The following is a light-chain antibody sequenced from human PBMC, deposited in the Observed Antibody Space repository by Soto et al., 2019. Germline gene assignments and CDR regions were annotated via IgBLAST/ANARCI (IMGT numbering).Light chain of an antibody. CDR3: QQRSNWPWT. V-gene: IGKV3-11*01. J-gene: IGKJ1*01. CDR2: DAS. CDR1: QSVTKNN. Sequence: EIVLTQSPGTLSLSPGERATLSCRASQSVTKNNLNWYQQKPGQAPRLLIYDASNRATGIPARFSGSGSGTDFALTISSLEPEDFAVYYCQQRSNWPWTFGQGTKVDIK.